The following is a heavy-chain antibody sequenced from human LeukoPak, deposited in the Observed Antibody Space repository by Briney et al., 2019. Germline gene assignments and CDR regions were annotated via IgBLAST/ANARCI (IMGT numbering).Heavy chain of an antibody. CDR2: IYYSGST. Sequence: SETLSLTCTVSGGSISSYYWSWIRQPPGKGLEWIGYIYYSGSTNYNPSLKSRVTISVDTSKNQFSLKLSSVTAADTAVYYCAGVYSGSYYEDYWGQGTLVTVSS. CDR1: GGSISSYY. J-gene: IGHJ4*02. D-gene: IGHD1-26*01. CDR3: AGVYSGSYYEDY. V-gene: IGHV4-59*01.